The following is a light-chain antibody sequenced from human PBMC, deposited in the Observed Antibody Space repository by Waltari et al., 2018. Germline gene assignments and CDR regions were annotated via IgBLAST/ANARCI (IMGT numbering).Light chain of an antibody. V-gene: IGLV3-19*01. CDR2: GNN. J-gene: IGLJ3*02. Sequence: SSELTQDPDVSVALGQTVRITCQGASLRTSYASWYLQKPGQAPLLLIYGNNNRPSGIPDRLSGSSSGNTASVTITGSQAEDEAEDYCSARDNSGNRPFGGGT. CDR1: SLRTSY. CDR3: SARDNSGNRP.